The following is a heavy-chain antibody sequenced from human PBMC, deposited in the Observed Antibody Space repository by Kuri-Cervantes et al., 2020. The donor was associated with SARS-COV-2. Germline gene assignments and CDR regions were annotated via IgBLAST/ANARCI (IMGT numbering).Heavy chain of an antibody. D-gene: IGHD2-2*01. CDR1: GGTFSSYA. V-gene: IGHV1-69*13. J-gene: IGHJ5*02. CDR3: ARVRPYQLLWRNWFDP. CDR2: IIPIFGTA. Sequence: SVKVSCKASGGTFSSYAISWVRQAPGQGLEWMGGIIPIFGTANYAQKFQGRVTITADESTSTACMELSSLRSEDTAVYYCARVRPYQLLWRNWFDPWGQGTLVTVSS.